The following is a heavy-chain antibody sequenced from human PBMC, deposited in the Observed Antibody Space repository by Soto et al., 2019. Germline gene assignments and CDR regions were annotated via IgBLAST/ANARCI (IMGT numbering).Heavy chain of an antibody. CDR3: ARDRRTYNCNYEGYFDY. CDR2: IYYSGST. J-gene: IGHJ4*02. Sequence: SETLSLTCTVSGGSISSGGYYWSWIRQHPGKGLEWIGYIYYSGSTYYNPSLKSRVTISVDTSKNQFSLKLSSVTAADTAVYYCARDRRTYNCNYEGYFDYWGQGTLVTVSS. CDR1: GGSISSGGYY. D-gene: IGHD1-7*01. V-gene: IGHV4-31*03.